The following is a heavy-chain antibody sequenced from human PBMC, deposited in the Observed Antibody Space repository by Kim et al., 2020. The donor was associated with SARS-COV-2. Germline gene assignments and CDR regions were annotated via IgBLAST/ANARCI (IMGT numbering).Heavy chain of an antibody. CDR3: ARGMTGGYYYGMDV. Sequence: AASVEGGFTTSRDKSKNTLYLQMNSLRAEETAVYYCARGMTGGYYYGMDVWGQGTTVTVSS. J-gene: IGHJ6*02. D-gene: IGHD3-9*01. V-gene: IGHV3-30*01.